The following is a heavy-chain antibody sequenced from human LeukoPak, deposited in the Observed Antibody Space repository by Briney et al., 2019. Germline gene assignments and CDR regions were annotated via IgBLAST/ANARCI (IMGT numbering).Heavy chain of an antibody. J-gene: IGHJ5*02. CDR3: AREGRMTIFGVVYNWFDP. CDR1: GFTFSNYW. V-gene: IGHV3-74*01. CDR2: IYSDGSIT. D-gene: IGHD3-3*01. Sequence: GGSLRLSCAASGFTFSNYWMHWVRQAPGKGLVWASRIYSDGSITSYADSVKGRFTISRDNAKNTLYLQMNSLRAEDTAVYYCAREGRMTIFGVVYNWFDPWGQGTLVTVSS.